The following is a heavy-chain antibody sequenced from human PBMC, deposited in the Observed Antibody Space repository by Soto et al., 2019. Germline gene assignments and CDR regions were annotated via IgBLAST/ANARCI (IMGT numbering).Heavy chain of an antibody. J-gene: IGHJ6*02. V-gene: IGHV1-46*01. Sequence: ASVKVSCKXSGYTFTSYYMHWVRQAPGQGLEWMGIINPSGGSTSYAQKFQGRVTMTRDTSTSTVYMELSSLRSEDTAVYYCARWVGATPFGMDVWGQGTTVTVS. CDR2: INPSGGST. CDR3: ARWVGATPFGMDV. D-gene: IGHD1-26*01. CDR1: GYTFTSYY.